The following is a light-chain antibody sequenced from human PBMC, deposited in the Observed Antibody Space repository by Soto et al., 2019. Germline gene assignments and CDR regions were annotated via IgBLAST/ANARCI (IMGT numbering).Light chain of an antibody. CDR3: QQYGSSRIT. V-gene: IGKV3-20*01. Sequence: EIVLTQSPGTLSLSPGERATLSCRASLSVSNNYLAWFQQKPGQAPRLLISGASTRATGIPDRFSGSGSGTDFTLTISRLEPEDFAVYYCQQYGSSRITFGQGTRLEIK. CDR1: LSVSNNY. CDR2: GAS. J-gene: IGKJ5*01.